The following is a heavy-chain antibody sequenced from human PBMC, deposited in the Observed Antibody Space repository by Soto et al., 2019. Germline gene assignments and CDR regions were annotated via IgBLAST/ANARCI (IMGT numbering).Heavy chain of an antibody. CDR2: IYYSGST. V-gene: IGHV4-59*01. CDR3: ARAAAAAGTGPWFDP. D-gene: IGHD6-13*01. J-gene: IGHJ5*02. CDR1: GGSISSYY. Sequence: SETLSLTCTVSGGSISSYYWSWIRQPPGKGLEWIGYIYYSGSTNYNPSLKSRVTISVDTSKNQFSLKLSSVTAADTAVYYCARAAAAAGTGPWFDPWGQGTLVTVSS.